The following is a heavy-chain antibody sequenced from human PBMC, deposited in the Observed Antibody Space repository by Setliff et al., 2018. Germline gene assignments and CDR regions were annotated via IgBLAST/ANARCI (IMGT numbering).Heavy chain of an antibody. J-gene: IGHJ4*02. CDR3: AKGLKSSGPDWYFDY. CDR2: IRYDGSNK. D-gene: IGHD3-22*01. V-gene: IGHV3-30*02. Sequence: GGSLRLSCAASEFRFSIYGMHWVRQAPGKGLECVAFIRYDGSNKYYADSVKGRFISRDNSKNTLYLQMNSLRAEDTAVYYCAKGLKSSGPDWYFDYWGPGTLVTVSS. CDR1: EFRFSIYG.